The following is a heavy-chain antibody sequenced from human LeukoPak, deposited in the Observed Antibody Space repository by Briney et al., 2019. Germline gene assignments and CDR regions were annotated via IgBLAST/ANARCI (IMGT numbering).Heavy chain of an antibody. CDR3: ARWLQLVSNLFDY. CDR1: GGTFSSYA. V-gene: IGHV1-18*01. CDR2: ISAYNGNT. Sequence: ASVKVSCKASGGTFSSYAISWVRQAPGQGLEWMGRISAYNGNTNYAQKLQGRVTMTTDTSTSTAYMELRSLRSDDTAVYYCARWLQLVSNLFDYWGQGTLVTVSS. D-gene: IGHD5-24*01. J-gene: IGHJ4*02.